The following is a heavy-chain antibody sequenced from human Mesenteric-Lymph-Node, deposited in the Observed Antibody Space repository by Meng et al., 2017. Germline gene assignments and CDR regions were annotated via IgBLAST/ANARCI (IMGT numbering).Heavy chain of an antibody. V-gene: IGHV6-1*01. CDR1: GASASSNSAA. Sequence: GLRSPWLTLPPACATSGASASSNSAAWNWIRQSPSRGLEWLGMTYYRSKWYNDYAVSVKSRITINPDTSKNQFSLQLNSVTPEDTAVYYCARDSSSSAYSPFNYWGQGTLVTVSS. D-gene: IGHD3-22*01. CDR3: ARDSSSSAYSPFNY. J-gene: IGHJ4*02. CDR2: TYYRSKWYN.